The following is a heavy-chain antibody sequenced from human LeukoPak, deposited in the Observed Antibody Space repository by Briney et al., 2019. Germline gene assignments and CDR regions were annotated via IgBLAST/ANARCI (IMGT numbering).Heavy chain of an antibody. D-gene: IGHD6-6*01. V-gene: IGHV3-23*01. CDR2: ISGSGTST. CDR1: GFTFSSSA. Sequence: PGGSLRLSCAVSGFTFSSSALSWVRQAPGKGLEWVSTISGSGTSTYYADSVKGRFTISRDNSKKTLYLQMNSLRVEDTAVYFCASSTLSGTARSFDYWGQGTLVTVSS. CDR3: ASSTLSGTARSFDY. J-gene: IGHJ4*02.